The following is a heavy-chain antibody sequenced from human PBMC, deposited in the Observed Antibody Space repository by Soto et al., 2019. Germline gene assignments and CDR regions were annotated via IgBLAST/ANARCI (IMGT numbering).Heavy chain of an antibody. CDR2: IIPIFGTA. CDR3: ARGEAARYYHGMDV. J-gene: IGHJ6*02. Sequence: QVQLVQSGAEVKKPGSSVKVSCKASGGTFSSYGISWVRQAPGQGLEWMGGIIPIFGTANYAQKFQGRVTITADESTSTAYMERSSLRSEDTAVHYCARGEAARYYHGMDVWGQGTTVTVSS. CDR1: GGTFSSYG. D-gene: IGHD6-13*01. V-gene: IGHV1-69*12.